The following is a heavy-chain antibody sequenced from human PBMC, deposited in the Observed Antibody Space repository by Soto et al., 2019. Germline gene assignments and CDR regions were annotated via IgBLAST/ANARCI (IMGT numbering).Heavy chain of an antibody. V-gene: IGHV3-7*05. Sequence: EVQLVESGGGWVQPGGSLRLSCAASGFTFSSYWMSWVRQAPGKGLEWVANIKQDGSEKYYVDSVKGRFTISRDNAKNSLYLQMNSLRAEDTAVYYCARGPLRYFDWFDWFDPWGQGTLVTVSS. J-gene: IGHJ5*02. CDR2: IKQDGSEK. D-gene: IGHD3-9*01. CDR3: ARGPLRYFDWFDWFDP. CDR1: GFTFSSYW.